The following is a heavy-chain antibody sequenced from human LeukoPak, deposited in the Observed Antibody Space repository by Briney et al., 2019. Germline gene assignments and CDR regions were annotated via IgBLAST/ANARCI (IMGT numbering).Heavy chain of an antibody. D-gene: IGHD2-2*01. CDR2: ISAYNGNT. V-gene: IGHV1-18*01. Sequence: ASVKVSCKASGYTFTSYGISWARQAPGQGLEWMGWISAYNGNTNYAQKLQGRVTMTTDTSTSTAYMELRSLRSDDTAVYYCARYYCSSTSCYQGWFDLWGQGTLVTVSS. CDR1: GYTFTSYG. J-gene: IGHJ5*02. CDR3: ARYYCSSTSCYQGWFDL.